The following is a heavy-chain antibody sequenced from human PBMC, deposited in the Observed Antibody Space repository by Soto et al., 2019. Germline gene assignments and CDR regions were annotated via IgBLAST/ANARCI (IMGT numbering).Heavy chain of an antibody. V-gene: IGHV3-23*01. CDR3: AKDKRRFYDFWSGYPFGY. CDR1: GFTFSSYA. D-gene: IGHD3-3*01. Sequence: GGSLRLSCAASGFTFSSYAMSWVRQAPGKGLEWVSAISGSGGSTYYADSVKGRFTISRDNSKNTLYLQMNSLRAEDTAVYYCAKDKRRFYDFWSGYPFGYWGQGTLVTVSS. CDR2: ISGSGGST. J-gene: IGHJ4*02.